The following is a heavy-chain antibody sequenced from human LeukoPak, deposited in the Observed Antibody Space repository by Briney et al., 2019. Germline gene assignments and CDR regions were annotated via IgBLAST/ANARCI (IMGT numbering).Heavy chain of an antibody. CDR3: ARGGYTGYDFSPLSY. CDR2: IYYSGST. V-gene: IGHV4-61*01. CDR1: GGSVSSGSYY. D-gene: IGHD5-12*01. Sequence: SETLSLTCTVSGGSVSSGSYYWSWIRQPPGKGLEWIGYIYYSGSTNYNPSLKSRVTISVDRSKNQFSLKLSSVTAADTAVYYCARGGYTGYDFSPLSYWGQGTLVTVSS. J-gene: IGHJ4*02.